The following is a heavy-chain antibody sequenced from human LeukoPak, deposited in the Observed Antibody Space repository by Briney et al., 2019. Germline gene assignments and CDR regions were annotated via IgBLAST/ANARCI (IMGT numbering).Heavy chain of an antibody. J-gene: IGHJ4*02. CDR1: GYSISSGQY. D-gene: IGHD3-16*01. V-gene: IGHV4-38-2*02. CDR2: IHYSGST. Sequence: PSETLSLTCIVSGYSISSGQYWGWIRQPPGKGLEWISSIHYSGSTYYNPSLKSRVSISVDTSKNQVSLKLTSVSAADTAVYYCARSEINDYFKYWGPGILVTVST. CDR3: ARSEINDYFKY.